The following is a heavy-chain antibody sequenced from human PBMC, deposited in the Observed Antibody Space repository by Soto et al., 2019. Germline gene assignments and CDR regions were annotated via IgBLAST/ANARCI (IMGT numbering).Heavy chain of an antibody. CDR3: ATRRGAGGHFDY. CDR2: VSIGGST. J-gene: IGHJ4*02. D-gene: IGHD2-15*01. V-gene: IGHV3-23*01. CDR1: GFTFSSYA. Sequence: DVQLLESGGGLVQPEGSLRLSCAASGFTFSSYAMGWVRQGPGKGLEWVAVVSIGGSTHYADSVRGRFTISRDNSKNTLSLQMNSLTAEDTDVYFCATRRGAGGHFDYWGQGARVTVSS.